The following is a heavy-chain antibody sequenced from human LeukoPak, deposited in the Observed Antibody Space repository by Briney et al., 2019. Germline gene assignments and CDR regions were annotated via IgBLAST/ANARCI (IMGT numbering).Heavy chain of an antibody. D-gene: IGHD4-17*01. CDR1: GFIFSSYN. V-gene: IGHV3-21*06. CDR3: ASTIVTTVYPPGWYFDL. J-gene: IGHJ2*01. CDR2: ISSRSRDV. Sequence: PGGSLRLSCAASGFIFSSYNMNWVRQAPRKGLEWVSSISSRSRDVYYADSVKGRFTISRDNTKSSLFLQMDSLRAEDTAVYYCASTIVTTVYPPGWYFDLWGRGTQVTVSS.